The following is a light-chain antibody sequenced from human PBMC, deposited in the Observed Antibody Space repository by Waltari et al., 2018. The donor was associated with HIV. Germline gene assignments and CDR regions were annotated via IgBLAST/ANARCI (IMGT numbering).Light chain of an antibody. Sequence: QSVLTQPPSVSAAPGQKVTISCSGSSSNIRNNYVSWYQQLPGTSPIHLIYDNSKRPSGIPDQFSGSKSGTSAPLRIARLQTGDEADYYCATWDSSLGAVGFGGGTNLTVL. CDR1: SSNIRNNY. CDR3: ATWDSSLGAVG. J-gene: IGLJ2*01. CDR2: DNS. V-gene: IGLV1-51*01.